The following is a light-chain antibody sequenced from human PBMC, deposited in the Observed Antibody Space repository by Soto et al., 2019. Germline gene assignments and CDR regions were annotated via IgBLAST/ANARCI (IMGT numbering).Light chain of an antibody. CDR2: GAS. V-gene: IGKV3-15*01. J-gene: IGKJ4*01. Sequence: EIVMTQSPATLSVSPGERATLSCRASQSVSSNLAWYQQKPGQAPRLLIYGASTSATGFPARFSGSGSGTEFTLTISSLQSEDFAVYYCHQYNNWPRGVTFGGGTKVEIK. CDR3: HQYNNWPRGVT. CDR1: QSVSSN.